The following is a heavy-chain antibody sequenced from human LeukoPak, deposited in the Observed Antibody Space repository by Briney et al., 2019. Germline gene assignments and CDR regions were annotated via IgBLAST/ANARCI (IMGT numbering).Heavy chain of an antibody. V-gene: IGHV3-21*01. J-gene: IGHJ5*02. CDR3: AKSGVVVAALKRGVANWFDR. CDR2: ISSSSSYI. Sequence: PGGSLRLSCAASGFTFSSYSMNWVRQAPGKGLEWVSSISSSSSYIYYADSVKGRFTISRDNAKNSVYLQMNSLRAEDTAVYYCAKSGVVVAALKRGVANWFDRWGQGTRVTVSS. CDR1: GFTFSSYS. D-gene: IGHD2-15*01.